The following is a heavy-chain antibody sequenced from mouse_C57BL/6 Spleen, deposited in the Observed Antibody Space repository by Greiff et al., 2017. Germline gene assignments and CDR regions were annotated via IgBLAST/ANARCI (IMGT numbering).Heavy chain of an antibody. J-gene: IGHJ4*01. CDR1: GYTFTNYW. CDR2: IYPGGGYT. D-gene: IGHD1-1*02. Sequence: QVQLKESGAELVRPGTSVKMSCKASGYTFTNYWIGWAKQRPGHGLEWIGDIYPGGGYTNYNEKFKGKATLTADKSSSTAYMQFSSLTSEDSAIYYCARSYGIYAMDYWGQGTSVTVFS. CDR3: ARSYGIYAMDY. V-gene: IGHV1-63*01.